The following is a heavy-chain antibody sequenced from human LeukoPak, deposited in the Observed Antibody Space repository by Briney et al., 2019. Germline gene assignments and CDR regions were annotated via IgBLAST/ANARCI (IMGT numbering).Heavy chain of an antibody. J-gene: IGHJ4*02. CDR3: AKKAQYNGNYPLDY. D-gene: IGHD1-26*01. V-gene: IGHV3-23*01. CDR1: GFTFTSYS. CDR2: TSDRGDYT. Sequence: GGSLRLSCAASGFTFTSYSMSWVRQAPGKGLEWVLGTSDRGDYTYYADSVEGRFTISRDNSKNTLYLQMNSLRAEDTALYFCAKKAQYNGNYPLDYWGQGTLVTVSS.